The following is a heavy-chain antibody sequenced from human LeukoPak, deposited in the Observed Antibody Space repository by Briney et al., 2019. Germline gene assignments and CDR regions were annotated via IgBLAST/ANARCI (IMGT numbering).Heavy chain of an antibody. Sequence: GSLRLSCAASAVTGSSNSMSWVRQAPGKGLEWVSVIYSGGSTYYADSEKVRSTITKDNSKTTLYLQMNSLRAEDTAGYCCARDSWGSFDYWAQEPLVTVSS. V-gene: IGHV3-53*01. CDR2: IYSGGST. D-gene: IGHD7-27*01. CDR3: ARDSWGSFDY. CDR1: AVTGSSNS. J-gene: IGHJ4*02.